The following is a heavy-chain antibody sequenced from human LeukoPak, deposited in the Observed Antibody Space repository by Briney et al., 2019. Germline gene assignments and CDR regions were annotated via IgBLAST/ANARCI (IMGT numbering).Heavy chain of an antibody. CDR1: GYTFTSYD. CDR3: ARGLYYDFWSGYYPALGGMDV. CDR2: MNPNSGNT. V-gene: IGHV1-8*01. D-gene: IGHD3-3*01. J-gene: IGHJ6*02. Sequence: ASVKVSCKASGYTFTSYDINWVRQATGQWLEWMGWMNPNSGNTGYAQKFQGRVTMTRNTSIGTVYMELSSLRSEDTAVYYCARGLYYDFWSGYYPALGGMDVWGQGTTVTVSS.